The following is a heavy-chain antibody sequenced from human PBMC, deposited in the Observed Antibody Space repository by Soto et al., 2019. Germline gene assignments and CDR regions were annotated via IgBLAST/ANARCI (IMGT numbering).Heavy chain of an antibody. CDR1: GDTFSSYI. Sequence: QVQLVQSGAEVKKPGSSVRVSCRSSGDTFSSYIVNWLRLAPGRGLEWMGRVIPVLTTTDYAQNFRGRVTMSADRSTNTVYLDRSSLRSDDTAVYYCARRRYCGYDCYHKHYYGMDVWGQGSLVTVAS. V-gene: IGHV1-69*08. J-gene: IGHJ6*02. CDR2: VIPVLTTT. CDR3: ARRRYCGYDCYHKHYYGMDV. D-gene: IGHD2-21*02.